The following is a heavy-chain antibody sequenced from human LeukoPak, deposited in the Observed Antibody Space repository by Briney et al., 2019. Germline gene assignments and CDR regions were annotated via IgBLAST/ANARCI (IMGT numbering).Heavy chain of an antibody. J-gene: IGHJ4*02. D-gene: IGHD3-22*01. CDR3: AKVSEPYYYDSSIGY. Sequence: PGGSLRLSCAASGFTFDDYAMHWVRQAPGKGLEWVSGISWNSGSIGYADSVKDRFTISRDNAKNSLYLQMNSLRAEDTALYYCAKVSEPYYYDSSIGYWGQGTLVTVSS. V-gene: IGHV3-9*01. CDR2: ISWNSGSI. CDR1: GFTFDDYA.